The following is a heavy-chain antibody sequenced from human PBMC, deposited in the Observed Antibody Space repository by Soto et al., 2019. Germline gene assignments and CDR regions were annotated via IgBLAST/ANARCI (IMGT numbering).Heavy chain of an antibody. D-gene: IGHD6-6*01. CDR1: GGSFTIGGYY. CDR3: ARTVSSSDAFDI. V-gene: IGHV4-31*03. CDR2: IYSSGST. J-gene: IGHJ3*02. Sequence: QVQLQESGPGLVKPSQTLSLTCTVSGGSFTIGGYYWSWIRQHPGKGLEWIGYIYSSGSTHYTPSLKSRVTISVDTSKDQFSLKLSSVTAADTAVYYCARTVSSSDAFDIWGQGTMVTVSS.